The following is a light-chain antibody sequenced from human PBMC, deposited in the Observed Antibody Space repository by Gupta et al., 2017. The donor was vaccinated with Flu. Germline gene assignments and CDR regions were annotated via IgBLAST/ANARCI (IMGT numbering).Light chain of an antibody. CDR2: EGS. CDR1: SSDVVSYNL. Sequence: QSALPQPASVSGSPGQSITIPCTGTSSDVVSYNLVSWYQQHPGKAPNLMIYEGSKRPSGVSNRFSGSKSGNTASLTISGLQAEDEADYYCCSYAGSWVFGGGTKLTVL. V-gene: IGLV2-23*01. CDR3: CSYAGSWV. J-gene: IGLJ3*02.